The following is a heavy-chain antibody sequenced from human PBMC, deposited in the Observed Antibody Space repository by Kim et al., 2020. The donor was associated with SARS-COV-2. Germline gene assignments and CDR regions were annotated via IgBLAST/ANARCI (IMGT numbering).Heavy chain of an antibody. CDR3: ARMTAGTFDY. V-gene: IGHV3-7*03. D-gene: IGHD1-1*01. J-gene: IGHJ4*02. CDR2: VT. Sequence: VTYYVDSVKGRSTVSRDNAMNSLYLQMNNLRAEDTALYYCARMTAGTFDYWGQGTLVTVSS.